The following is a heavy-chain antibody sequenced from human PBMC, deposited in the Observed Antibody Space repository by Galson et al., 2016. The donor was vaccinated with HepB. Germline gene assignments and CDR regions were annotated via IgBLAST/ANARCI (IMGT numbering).Heavy chain of an antibody. CDR3: TSGLVRGVISF. CDR1: GGSISSGGYY. CDR2: IFYSGSS. J-gene: IGHJ4*02. Sequence: TLSLTCSVSGGSISSGGYYWSWIRQHPGKGLEWIGYIFYSGSSYYNPSLKSRVTISVDTSKNQFSLKLSSVTAADTAGYPCTSGLVRGVISFWGQGFLVSVSS. D-gene: IGHD3-10*01. V-gene: IGHV4-31*03.